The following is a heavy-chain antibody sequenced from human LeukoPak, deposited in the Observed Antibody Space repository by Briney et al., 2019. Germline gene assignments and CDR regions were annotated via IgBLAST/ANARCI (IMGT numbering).Heavy chain of an antibody. CDR2: ISSSSSTI. CDR3: ARYLTGYPISYYFDY. J-gene: IGHJ4*02. D-gene: IGHD3-9*01. Sequence: GGSLRLSCAASGFTFSSYSMNWVRQAPGKGLEWVSYISSSSSTIYYADSVKGRFTISRDNAKNSLCLQMNSLRAEDTAVYYCARYLTGYPISYYFDYWGQGTLVTVSS. CDR1: GFTFSSYS. V-gene: IGHV3-48*01.